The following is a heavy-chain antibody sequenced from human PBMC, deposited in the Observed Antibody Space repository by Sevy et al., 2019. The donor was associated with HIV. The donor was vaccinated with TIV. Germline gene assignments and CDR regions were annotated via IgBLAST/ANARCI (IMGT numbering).Heavy chain of an antibody. V-gene: IGHV3-74*01. CDR1: GFTFSNYW. Sequence: GGSLRLSCAASGFTFSNYWMHWVRQVPGKGLVWLSRINGDGSAAYYADFLKGRFTFSRDNAKNTRYLQMSSRRAEDTAVYYCARDLGVDAYVAAQGYYYYYYGLDVWGQGTTVTVSS. D-gene: IGHD2-21*01. CDR3: ARDLGVDAYVAAQGYYYYYYGLDV. J-gene: IGHJ6*02. CDR2: INGDGSAA.